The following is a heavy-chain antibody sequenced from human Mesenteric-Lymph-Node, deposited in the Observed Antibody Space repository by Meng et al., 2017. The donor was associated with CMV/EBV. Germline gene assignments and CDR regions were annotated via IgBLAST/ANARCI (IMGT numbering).Heavy chain of an antibody. CDR3: AGGPHDYGDY. CDR2: IIPIFGTA. V-gene: IGHV1-69*05. Sequence: VSCKASGGTFSSYAISWVRPAPGQGLEWMGGIIPIFGTANSAQKFQGRVTITTDESTSTAYMELSSLRSEDTAVYYCAGGPHDYGDYWGQGTLVTVSS. CDR1: GGTFSSYA. J-gene: IGHJ4*02.